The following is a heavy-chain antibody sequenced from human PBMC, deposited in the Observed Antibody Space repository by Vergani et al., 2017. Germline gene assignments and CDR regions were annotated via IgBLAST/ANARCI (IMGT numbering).Heavy chain of an antibody. D-gene: IGHD2-2*02. CDR2: ITPFNGNT. V-gene: IGHV1-45*02. J-gene: IGHJ5*02. Sequence: QMQLVQSGAVVKKPGSSVKVSCKASGYTFTYRYLHWVRQAPGQALEWMGWITPFNGNTNYAQKFQDRVTITRDTSTSTVFMELSSLRSEDTAVYYCARGCGSTSCYKRGEDWFDPWGQGTLVTVSS. CDR1: GYTFTYRY. CDR3: ARGCGSTSCYKRGEDWFDP.